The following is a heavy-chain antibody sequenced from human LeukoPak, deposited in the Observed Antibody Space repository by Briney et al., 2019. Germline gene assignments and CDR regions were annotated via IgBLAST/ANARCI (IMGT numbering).Heavy chain of an antibody. CDR3: ARGVVPAADDAFDI. V-gene: IGHV5-51*01. D-gene: IGHD2-2*01. CDR2: IYPGDSDT. CDR1: GYSFTSYW. Sequence: NLGESPKISCKGSGYSFTSYWIGWVRQMPGKGLEWMGIIYPGDSDTRYSPSFQGQVTISADKSISTAYLQWSSLKASDTAMYYCARGVVPAADDAFDIWGQGTTVTVSS. J-gene: IGHJ3*02.